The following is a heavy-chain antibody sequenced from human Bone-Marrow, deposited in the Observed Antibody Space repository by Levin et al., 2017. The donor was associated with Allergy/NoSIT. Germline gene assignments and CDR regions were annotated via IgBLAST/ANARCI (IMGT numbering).Heavy chain of an antibody. CDR2: IYYSGST. J-gene: IGHJ4*02. V-gene: IGHV4-39*01. CDR3: ARYRAGDYAFDY. CDR1: GGSISSSSYY. D-gene: IGHD4-17*01. Sequence: SETLSLTCTVSGGSISSSSYYWGWIRQPPGKGLEWIGSIYYSGSTYYNPSLKSRVTISVDTSKNQFSLKLSSVTAADTAVYYCARYRAGDYAFDYWGQGTLVTVSS.